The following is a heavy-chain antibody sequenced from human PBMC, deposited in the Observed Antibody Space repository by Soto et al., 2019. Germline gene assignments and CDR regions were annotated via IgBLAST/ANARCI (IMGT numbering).Heavy chain of an antibody. V-gene: IGHV4-59*08. CDR2: IHYSGNT. CDR1: GGSISGYF. D-gene: IGHD1-26*01. Sequence: QVQLQESGPGLVKPSETLSLTCTVSGGSISGYFWSWIRQPPGKGLEWIGIIHYSGNTDYNPSLKSLATIAVDTSKNQFSLKLSSVSAADTAVYYCARKGASGSYSNWGQGTLVTVSS. J-gene: IGHJ4*02. CDR3: ARKGASGSYSN.